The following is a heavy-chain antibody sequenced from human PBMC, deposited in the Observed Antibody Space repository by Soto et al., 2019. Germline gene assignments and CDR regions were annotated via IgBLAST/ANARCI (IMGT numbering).Heavy chain of an antibody. J-gene: IGHJ6*02. CDR2: IGTAGDT. CDR1: GFTFSTYD. CDR3: ARDRREPYDYGLDV. D-gene: IGHD1-1*01. Sequence: EVQLVESGGGLVQPGGSLRLSCAASGFTFSTYDMYWVRQPTGKGLEWVSSIGTAGDTYYPGSVKGRFTMSRENAKSSLYLQMNSLRVGDTAVYYCARDRREPYDYGLDVWGQGTTVTVS. V-gene: IGHV3-13*04.